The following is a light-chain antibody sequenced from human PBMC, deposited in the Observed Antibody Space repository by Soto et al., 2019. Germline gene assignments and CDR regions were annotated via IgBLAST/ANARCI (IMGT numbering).Light chain of an antibody. Sequence: QSVLTQPPSASGTPGQRVTISCSGSSSNIGSNAVSWYQQLPGTAPKVLIYSNNQRPSGVPDRFSGSKSGTSASLAISGLKSEDDADYYCATWDDSLNGGVFGGGTKLTVL. CDR2: SNN. CDR3: ATWDDSLNGGV. CDR1: SSNIGSNA. J-gene: IGLJ3*02. V-gene: IGLV1-44*01.